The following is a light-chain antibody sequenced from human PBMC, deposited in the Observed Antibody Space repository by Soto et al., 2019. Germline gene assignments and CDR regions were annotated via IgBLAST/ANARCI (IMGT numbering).Light chain of an antibody. Sequence: AVLLTQSPSSFSASTGDRATITCRASQDIHNYLAWYQQVPGKAPKLLLYAASIFQNGVPSLFSGSLSGTDFPLTIDGWHSEVFAIYFCQHYYNYSWTFGKGTRVE. CDR3: QHYYNYSWT. V-gene: IGKV1-8*01. CDR2: AAS. CDR1: QDIHNY. J-gene: IGKJ1*01.